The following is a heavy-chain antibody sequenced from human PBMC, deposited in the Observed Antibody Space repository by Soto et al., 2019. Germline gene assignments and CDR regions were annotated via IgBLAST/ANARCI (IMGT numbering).Heavy chain of an antibody. V-gene: IGHV1-18*01. CDR2: ISPYSGYT. CDR1: GYSFMKYG. D-gene: IGHD2-2*01. Sequence: GASVKVSGKGFGYSFMKYGINWVRQAPGQGLEWVGWISPYSGYTHSAQKFHGRLTLTTDTAASTAYMELRILRSADTALYYCAREASVLIPAAQPSRFDSWGQGTLVTVSS. CDR3: AREASVLIPAAQPSRFDS. J-gene: IGHJ4*02.